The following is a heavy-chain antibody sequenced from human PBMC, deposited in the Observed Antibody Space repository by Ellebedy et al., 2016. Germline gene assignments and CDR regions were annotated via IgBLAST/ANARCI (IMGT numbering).Heavy chain of an antibody. CDR1: GGSFNTYY. CDR2: VNHSGNT. V-gene: IGHV4-34*01. D-gene: IGHD1-26*01. J-gene: IGHJ4*02. Sequence: SETLSLTCAVSGGSFNTYYWSWVRQAPGKGLEWIGEVNHSGNTYFNPSLKSRVTISVDTSKNQFSLKLTSVTAADTAVYYCATSRELVEWGQGTLVTVSS. CDR3: ATSRELVE.